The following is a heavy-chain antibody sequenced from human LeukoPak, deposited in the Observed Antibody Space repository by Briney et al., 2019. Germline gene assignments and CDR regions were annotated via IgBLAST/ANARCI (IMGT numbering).Heavy chain of an antibody. J-gene: IGHJ3*02. CDR2: ISSSGSTI. D-gene: IGHD1-26*01. CDR1: GFTFSSYE. CDR3: ARAQYSGSYHDAFDI. V-gene: IGHV3-48*03. Sequence: GGSLRLSCAASGFTFSSYEMNWVRQAPGKGLEWVSYISSSGSTIYYADSVKGRFTISRDNAKNSLYLQMNSLRAEDTAVYYCARAQYSGSYHDAFDIWGQGTMVTVSS.